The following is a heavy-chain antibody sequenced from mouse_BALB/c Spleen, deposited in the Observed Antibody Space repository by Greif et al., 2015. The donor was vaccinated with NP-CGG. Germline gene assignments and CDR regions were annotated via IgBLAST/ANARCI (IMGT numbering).Heavy chain of an antibody. J-gene: IGHJ4*01. V-gene: IGHV1-7*01. D-gene: IGHD1-1*01. CDR1: GYTFTSYW. CDR2: INPSTGYT. Sequence: QVQLQQPGAELAKPGASVKMSCKASGYTFTSYWMHWVKQRPGQGLEWIGYINPSTGYTEYNQKFKDKATLTADKSSSTAYMQLSSRTSEDSAFYYCASYCGSSYYYAMDYWGQGTSVTVSS. CDR3: ASYCGSSYYYAMDY.